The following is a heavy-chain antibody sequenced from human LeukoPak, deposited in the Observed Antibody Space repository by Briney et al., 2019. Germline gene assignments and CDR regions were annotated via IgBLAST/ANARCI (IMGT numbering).Heavy chain of an antibody. CDR3: ARGRNWIFDY. J-gene: IGHJ4*02. CDR2: ITTSGGDA. D-gene: IGHD1-1*01. V-gene: IGHV3-23*01. CDR1: GFTFSNYG. Sequence: GGSLRLSCAASGFTFSNYGMNWVRQAPEKGLEWVSSITTSGGDAYYADSVKGQFTISRDNSKNTLYLQMNSLRAEDTAVYYCARGRNWIFDYWGQGTLVTVSS.